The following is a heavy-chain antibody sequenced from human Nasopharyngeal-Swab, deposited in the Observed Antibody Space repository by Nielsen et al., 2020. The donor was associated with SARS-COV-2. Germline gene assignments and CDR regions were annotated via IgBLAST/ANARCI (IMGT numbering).Heavy chain of an antibody. Sequence: QTLSLPCAISGDRVSSNSAAWNWIRQSPSRGLEWLGRTYYRSKWYNDYAVSVKSRITINPDTSKNQFSLQLNSVTAEDTAFYYFSRRPYYYYGMDVWGQGTTVTVSS. CDR2: TYYRSKWYN. CDR3: SRRPYYYYGMDV. CDR1: GDRVSSNSAA. J-gene: IGHJ6*02. V-gene: IGHV6-1*01.